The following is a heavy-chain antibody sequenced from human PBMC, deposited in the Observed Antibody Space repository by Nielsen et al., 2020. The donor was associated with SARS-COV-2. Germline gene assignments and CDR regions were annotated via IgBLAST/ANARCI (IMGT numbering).Heavy chain of an antibody. V-gene: IGHV3-7*03. CDR3: ARDPGWLQFDC. CDR1: GFTFSNFW. Sequence: GGSLRLSCAASGFTFSNFWMSWVRQAPGKGLEWVANIKEDGSQRNYVDYMEGRFTISRDNAKNSLYLQINSLRAEDTAVYYCARDPGWLQFDCWGQGTLVTVSS. CDR2: IKEDGSQR. D-gene: IGHD5-24*01. J-gene: IGHJ4*02.